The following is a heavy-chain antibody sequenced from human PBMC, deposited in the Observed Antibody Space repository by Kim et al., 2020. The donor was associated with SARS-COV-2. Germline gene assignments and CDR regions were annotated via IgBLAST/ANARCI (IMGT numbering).Heavy chain of an antibody. D-gene: IGHD6-6*01. V-gene: IGHV3-53*01. CDR2: IYNDGST. Sequence: GGSLRLSCAASGFTVSSNYMNWLRQAPGKGLEWVSVIYNDGSTNYAAAAEDRFTITRRNTNNKMYLQMNNMRAADTTAYYCSREEPQLAFFDYWGQGTL. J-gene: IGHJ4*02. CDR1: GFTVSSNY. CDR3: SREEPQLAFFDY.